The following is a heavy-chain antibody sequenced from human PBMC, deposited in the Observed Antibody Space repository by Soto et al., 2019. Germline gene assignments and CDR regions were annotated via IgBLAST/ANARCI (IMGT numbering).Heavy chain of an antibody. V-gene: IGHV1-69*13. J-gene: IGHJ4*02. D-gene: IGHD6-6*01. CDR3: VRDSGAKLSSSSMEVDY. Sequence: SVKVSCKASGGTFSSYRINWVRQAPGQGLEWVGGIVPIRRTADYAQTFQGRVSITADESARTSYMELRSLRSQDTAVYYCVRDSGAKLSSSSMEVDYWGQGTLVTVSS. CDR1: GGTFSSYR. CDR2: IVPIRRTA.